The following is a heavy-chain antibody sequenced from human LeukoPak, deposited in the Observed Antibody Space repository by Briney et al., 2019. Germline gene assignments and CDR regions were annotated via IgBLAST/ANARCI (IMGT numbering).Heavy chain of an antibody. CDR2: ISNDGSNK. CDR3: AKNPTTHNYVTGGGGGFDP. CDR1: GFTFSSYA. Sequence: GRSLRLSCAASGFTFSSYALHWVRQSPGKGLEWVAVISNDGSNKYYADSVKGRFTISRDNSKNTLYLQMNSLRPEDLAVYYCAKNPTTHNYVTGGGGGFDPWGQGTLVTVSS. V-gene: IGHV3-30-3*02. J-gene: IGHJ5*02. D-gene: IGHD4-11*01.